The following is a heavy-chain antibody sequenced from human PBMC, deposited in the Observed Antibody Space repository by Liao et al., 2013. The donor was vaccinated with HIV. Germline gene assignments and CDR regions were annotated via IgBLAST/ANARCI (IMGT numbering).Heavy chain of an antibody. V-gene: IGHV4-34*01. CDR1: GGSLEGYY. J-gene: IGHJ4*02. CDR2: VNHSGSS. CDR3: ARGPTYYDFWSGRRFDY. D-gene: IGHD3-3*01. Sequence: QVQLEQWGAGLLKSSETLTLTCAVYGGSLEGYYWSWIRQSPGRGLEWIGEVNHSGSSNYNPSLKSRVTISLDTSKNQFSLRLSSVTAADTAVYYCARGPTYYDFWSGRRFDYWGQGTLVTVSS.